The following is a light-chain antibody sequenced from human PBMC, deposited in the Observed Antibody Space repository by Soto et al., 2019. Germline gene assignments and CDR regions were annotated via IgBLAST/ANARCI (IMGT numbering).Light chain of an antibody. V-gene: IGKV1-9*01. CDR2: AAS. CDR1: QGISRY. CDR3: QQVNSSPLA. Sequence: IQLTQSPSSLSASVGDRVTITCRASQGISRYLAWYQQEAGKAPKLLIYAASTLHTGVPSRFSGSGSGTDVTLTISSLQPEDSATYYCQQVNSSPLAFGGGTKVEIK. J-gene: IGKJ4*01.